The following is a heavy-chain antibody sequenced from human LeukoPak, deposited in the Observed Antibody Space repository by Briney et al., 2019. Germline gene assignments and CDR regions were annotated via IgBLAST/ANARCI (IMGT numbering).Heavy chain of an antibody. J-gene: IGHJ2*01. CDR1: GLSLTTGGVG. V-gene: IGHV2-5*02. D-gene: IGHD5-24*01. CDR2: IYWDGDQ. CDR3: AHSPSDSYKNGGRWYFDL. Sequence: SGPTLVKPTQTLTLTCTFSGLSLTTGGVGVGWIRQPPGKALEWLALIYWDGDQRYSPSLKDRLTVTKDTSKNQVFLYMANMDPVDTATYFCAHSPSDSYKNGGRWYFDLWGRGTLVIVSS.